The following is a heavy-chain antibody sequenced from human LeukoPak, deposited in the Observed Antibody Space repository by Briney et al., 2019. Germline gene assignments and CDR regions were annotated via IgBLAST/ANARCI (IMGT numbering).Heavy chain of an antibody. D-gene: IGHD6-19*01. V-gene: IGHV4-4*07. CDR1: GGSISRYY. CDR2: IYTSGST. Sequence: SEXXSLTCTVSGGSISRYYWSWIRQPAGKGLEWMGRIYTSGSTNYNPSLNSRVTMLVDTSKNQFSLKLSSVIAADTAVYYCARVGLIAVAGTLGFDYWGQGTLVTVSS. CDR3: ARVGLIAVAGTLGFDY. J-gene: IGHJ4*02.